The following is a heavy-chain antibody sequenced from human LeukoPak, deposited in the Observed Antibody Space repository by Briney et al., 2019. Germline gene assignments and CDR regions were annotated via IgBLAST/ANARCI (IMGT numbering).Heavy chain of an antibody. CDR1: GGTFSSYA. CDR2: LNPNSGDT. CDR3: ARSSSGWYSLSPFDY. J-gene: IGHJ4*02. Sequence: ASVKVSCKASGGTFSSYAISWVRQAPGQGLEWMGWLNPNSGDTNYAQKFQGRVTVTRDTSISTAYMELSRLRSDDTAVYYCARSSSGWYSLSPFDYWGQGTLVTVSS. D-gene: IGHD6-19*01. V-gene: IGHV1-2*02.